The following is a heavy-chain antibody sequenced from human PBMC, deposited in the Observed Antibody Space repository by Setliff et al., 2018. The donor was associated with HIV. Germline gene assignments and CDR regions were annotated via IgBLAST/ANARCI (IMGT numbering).Heavy chain of an antibody. CDR3: ARGMDYYDTSGYYQYYFDY. CDR1: VGTFSNYA. CDR2: TIPRVNIA. J-gene: IGHJ4*02. Sequence: SVKVSCKASVGTFSNYAITWVRQAPGQGLEWMGGTIPRVNIANYAPKFQGRVTITADKSTNTAYMDLSRLRSDDTAVYYCARGMDYYDTSGYYQYYFDYWGQGTLVTVSS. V-gene: IGHV1-69*10. D-gene: IGHD3-22*01.